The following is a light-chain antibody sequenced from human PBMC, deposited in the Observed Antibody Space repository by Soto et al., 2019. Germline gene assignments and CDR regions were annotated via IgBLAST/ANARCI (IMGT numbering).Light chain of an antibody. CDR1: TGAVTSGHY. V-gene: IGLV7-46*01. J-gene: IGLJ2*01. Sequence: QAVVTQEPSLTVSPGGTVTLTCGSSTGAVTSGHYPYWFQQKPGQAPKTLIYDTTNKHSWSPARFSGSLLGGKAALTLSGAQPEDEADYYCLLVDSGTVVFGGGTKLTVL. CDR2: DTT. CDR3: LLVDSGTVV.